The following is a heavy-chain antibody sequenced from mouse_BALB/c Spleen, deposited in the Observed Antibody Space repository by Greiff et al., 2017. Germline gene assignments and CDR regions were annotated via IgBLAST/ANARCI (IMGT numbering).Heavy chain of an antibody. D-gene: IGHD1-2*01. CDR3: ARGCTTATHYAMDY. V-gene: IGHV7-3*02. CDR1: GFTFTDYY. CDR2: IRNKANGYAT. J-gene: IGHJ4*01. Sequence: DVKLVESGGGLVQPGGSLRLSCATSGFTFTDYYMSWVRQPPGKALEWLGFIRNKANGYATEYSASVKGRFTISRDNSQSILYLQMNTLRAEDSAAYYCARGCTTATHYAMDYWGQGTSVTVSS.